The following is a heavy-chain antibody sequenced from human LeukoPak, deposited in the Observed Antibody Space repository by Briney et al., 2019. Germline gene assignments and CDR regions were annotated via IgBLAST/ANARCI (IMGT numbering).Heavy chain of an antibody. D-gene: IGHD3-22*01. V-gene: IGHV4-39*01. CDR1: GGSISNSNYY. CDR3: ARHSKYYYDSSGSYVGYFQH. CDR2: NYYSGAT. Sequence: SETLSLTCTVSGGSISNSNYYWVWIRQPPGKGLKWIGSNYYSGATYYNPSLESRVTMSVDTSKNQFSLKLSSVTAADTAVYYCARHSKYYYDSSGSYVGYFQHWGQGTLVTVSS. J-gene: IGHJ1*01.